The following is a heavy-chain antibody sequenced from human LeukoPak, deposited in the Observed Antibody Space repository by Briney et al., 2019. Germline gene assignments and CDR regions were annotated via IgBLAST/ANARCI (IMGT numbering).Heavy chain of an antibody. D-gene: IGHD2-2*01. Sequence: HGASLKISCKGSGYSFTSYWIGWVRQMPGKGLEWMGIIYPGDSDTRYSPSFQGQVTISADKSISTAYPQWSSLKASDTAMYYCATRVVPAGKGAFDIWGQGTMVTVSS. CDR2: IYPGDSDT. J-gene: IGHJ3*02. CDR1: GYSFTSYW. V-gene: IGHV5-51*01. CDR3: ATRVVPAGKGAFDI.